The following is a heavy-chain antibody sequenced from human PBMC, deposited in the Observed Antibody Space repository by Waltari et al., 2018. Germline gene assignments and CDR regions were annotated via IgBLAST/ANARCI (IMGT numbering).Heavy chain of an antibody. CDR3: ARGGYCGGDCYXREFGY. J-gene: IGHJ4*02. D-gene: IGHD2-21*01. Sequence: QVQLQESGPGLVKPSETLSLTCAVSGYSISSGYYWGWIRQPPGKGLEWIGSIYHSGSTYYNPSLKSRVTISVDTSKNQFSLKLSSVTAADTAVYYCARGGYCGGDCYXREFGYWGQGTLVTVSS. CDR1: GYSISSGYY. CDR2: IYHSGST. V-gene: IGHV4-38-2*01.